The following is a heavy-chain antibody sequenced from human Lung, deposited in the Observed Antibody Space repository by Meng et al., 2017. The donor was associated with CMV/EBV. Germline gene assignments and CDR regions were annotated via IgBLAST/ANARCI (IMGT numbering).Heavy chain of an antibody. CDR2: ISGSGGST. CDR1: GFTFSSYA. J-gene: IGHJ4*02. V-gene: IGHV3-23*01. CDR3: AKDSPIVVVPAAIIPYND. D-gene: IGHD2-2*01. Sequence: SCAASGFTFSSYAMSWVRQAPGKGLEWVSAISGSGGSTYYADSVKGRFTISRDNSKNTLYLQMNSLRAEDTAVYYCAKDSPIVVVPAAIIPYNDXGQGXLVTVSS.